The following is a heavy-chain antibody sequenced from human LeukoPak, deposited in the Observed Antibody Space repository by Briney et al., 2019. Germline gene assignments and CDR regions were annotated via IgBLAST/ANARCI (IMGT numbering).Heavy chain of an antibody. D-gene: IGHD3-22*01. CDR1: GFTFSSYG. J-gene: IGHJ3*02. CDR3: AKGVNYYDSSGYSLDAFDI. CDR2: ISYDGSNK. Sequence: GGSLRLSCAASGFTFSSYGMHWVRQAPGKGLEWVAVISYDGSNKYYADSVKGRFTISRDNSKNTLYLQMNSLRAEDTAVHYCAKGVNYYDSSGYSLDAFDIWGQGTMVTVSS. V-gene: IGHV3-30*18.